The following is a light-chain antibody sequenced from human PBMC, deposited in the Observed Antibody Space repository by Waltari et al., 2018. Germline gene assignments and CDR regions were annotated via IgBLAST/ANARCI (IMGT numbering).Light chain of an antibody. CDR1: QSISRH. CDR3: QQSYSTPPRT. Sequence: DIQMTQSPASLSASVGDRVTITCRASQSISRHLNWYQQRPGNAPKLLIYASSNLQSGVPSRFSGSGSVTEFTLTISSLQPEDFATYYCQQSYSTPPRTFGQGTKVEMK. V-gene: IGKV1-39*01. J-gene: IGKJ1*01. CDR2: ASS.